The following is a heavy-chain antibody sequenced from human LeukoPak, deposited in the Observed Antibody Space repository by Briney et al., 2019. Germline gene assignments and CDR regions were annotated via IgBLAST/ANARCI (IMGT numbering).Heavy chain of an antibody. CDR2: ISGSGGST. CDR1: GFAFSSYA. D-gene: IGHD3-22*01. J-gene: IGHJ4*02. CDR3: AISRYYYDSGGYGY. Sequence: GGSLRLSCAASGFAFSSYAMSWVRQAPGKGLEWVSAISGSGGSTYYADSVKGRFTISRDNSKNTLYLQMNSLRAEDTAVYYCAISRYYYDSGGYGYWGQGTLVTVSS. V-gene: IGHV3-23*01.